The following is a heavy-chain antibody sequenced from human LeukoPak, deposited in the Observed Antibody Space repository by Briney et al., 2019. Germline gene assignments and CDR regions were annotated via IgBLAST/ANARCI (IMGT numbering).Heavy chain of an antibody. J-gene: IGHJ4*02. CDR1: GYSISSGYY. D-gene: IGHD1-26*01. Sequence: SETLSLTCAVSGYSISSGYYWGWIRPPPGKGREWIGSIYHSGSTYYNPSLKSRVTISGDKSKNQFSLKLSSVTAADTAVYYCARAERYSGSYYRDFDYWGQGTLVTVSS. CDR3: ARAERYSGSYYRDFDY. CDR2: IYHSGST. V-gene: IGHV4-38-2*01.